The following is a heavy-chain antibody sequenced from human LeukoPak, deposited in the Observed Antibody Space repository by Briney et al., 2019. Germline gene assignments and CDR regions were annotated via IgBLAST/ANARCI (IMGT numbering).Heavy chain of an antibody. J-gene: IGHJ5*02. CDR3: ARGGWFDP. D-gene: IGHD3-16*01. CDR2: IYYSGST. Sequence: SETLSLTCTVSGGSISSYYWSWIRQPPGKGLEWIGYIYYSGSTNYNPSLKSRVTISVDTSKNQFSLKLSSVTAADTAVYYCARGGWFDPWGQGTLVTVSS. CDR1: GGSISSYY. V-gene: IGHV4-59*01.